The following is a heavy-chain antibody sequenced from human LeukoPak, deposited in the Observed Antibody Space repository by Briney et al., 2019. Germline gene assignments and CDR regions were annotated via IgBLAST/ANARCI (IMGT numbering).Heavy chain of an antibody. CDR2: IYYSGST. CDR1: GGSISSYY. J-gene: IGHJ6*03. CDR3: ARSSVPYYYYNYYMDV. Sequence: SETLSLTCTVSGGSISSYYWSWIRQPPGKGLEWIGYIYYSGSTNYNPSLKSRVTISVDTSKNQFSLKLSSVTAADTAVYYCARSSVPYYYYNYYMDVWGKGTTVTVSS. D-gene: IGHD3-22*01. V-gene: IGHV4-59*01.